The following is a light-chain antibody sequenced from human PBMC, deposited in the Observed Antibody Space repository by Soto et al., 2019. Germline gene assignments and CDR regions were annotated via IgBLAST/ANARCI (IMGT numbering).Light chain of an antibody. J-gene: IGKJ1*01. CDR1: QRVSSN. CDR3: QQYNNWPPGT. CDR2: GAS. V-gene: IGKV3-15*01. Sequence: EIVMTQSPATLSVSPGERATLSCRASQRVSSNLAWYQQKPGQAPRLLIYGASNRATGIPARFSGSGSGTEFTLNISSLQSEDFAVYYCQQYNNWPPGTFGQGTKMEIK.